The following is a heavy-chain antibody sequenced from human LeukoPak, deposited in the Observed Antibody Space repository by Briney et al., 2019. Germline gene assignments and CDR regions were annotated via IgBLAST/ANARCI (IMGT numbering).Heavy chain of an antibody. V-gene: IGHV4-4*07. D-gene: IGHD6-13*01. CDR2: NYTSGST. J-gene: IGHJ3*02. Sequence: SETLPLTCCVPGGPISSYYWSWIRQPAAKGLEGIGRNYTSGSTNYKPSLKSRVTMSVDTSNNQFSLKLSSVTAADTAVYYCARDGIAAAGTIGAFDIWGQGTMVTVSS. CDR1: GGPISSYY. CDR3: ARDGIAAAGTIGAFDI.